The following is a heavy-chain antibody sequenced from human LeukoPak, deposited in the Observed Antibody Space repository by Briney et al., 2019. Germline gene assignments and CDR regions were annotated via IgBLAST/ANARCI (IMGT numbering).Heavy chain of an antibody. V-gene: IGHV3-74*01. CDR1: GFTFSSYW. CDR3: VQESYRRSRFA. D-gene: IGHD4-11*01. Sequence: SGGSLRLSCAASGFTFSSYWMRWVRQAPGKGLVWVSYFFTDVSVTGYADSVKGRFTISRDNAKNTSYLQMNSLRAEDTAVYYCVQESYRRSRFAWGQGTQVTLSS. J-gene: IGHJ5*02. CDR2: FFTDVSVT.